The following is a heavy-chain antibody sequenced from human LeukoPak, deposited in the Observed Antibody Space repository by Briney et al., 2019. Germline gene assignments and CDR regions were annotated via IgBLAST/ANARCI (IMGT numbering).Heavy chain of an antibody. Sequence: PGGSLRLSCAASGFTFSSYAMHWVRQAPGKGLEWVAVISYDGSKKYYADSVKGRFTISRDDSKNTLYLQMNSLRAEDTAVYYCASARSYLGDYWGQGTLVTVSS. J-gene: IGHJ4*02. V-gene: IGHV3-30-3*01. CDR3: ASARSYLGDY. CDR2: ISYDGSKK. CDR1: GFTFSSYA. D-gene: IGHD3-10*01.